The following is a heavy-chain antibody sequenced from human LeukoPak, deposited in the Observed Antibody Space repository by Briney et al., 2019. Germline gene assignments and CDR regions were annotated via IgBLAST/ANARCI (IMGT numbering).Heavy chain of an antibody. CDR1: GYTLTSYY. Sequence: AASVKVSCKASGYTLTSYYMHWVRQAPGQGLEWMGIINPSGGSTSYAQKFQGRVAMTRDMSTSTVYMELSSLRSEDTAVYYCARDRSHVKVTNFDYWGQGTLVTVSS. J-gene: IGHJ4*02. CDR3: ARDRSHVKVTNFDY. V-gene: IGHV1-46*01. D-gene: IGHD4-17*01. CDR2: INPSGGST.